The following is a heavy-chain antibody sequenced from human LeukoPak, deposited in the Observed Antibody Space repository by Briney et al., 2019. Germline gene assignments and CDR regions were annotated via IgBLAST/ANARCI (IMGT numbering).Heavy chain of an antibody. J-gene: IGHJ4*02. D-gene: IGHD6-13*01. CDR2: ISAYNGNT. V-gene: IGHV1-18*01. CDR1: GYIFTTYG. Sequence: ASVKVSCKASGYIFTTYGISWVRQAPGQGLEWMGWISAYNGNTNYAQKFQGRVTITRDTSASTAYMELSSLRSEDTAVYYCAREPSTGVPDGKFSSDYYFDSWGRGTLVTVSS. CDR3: AREPSTGVPDGKFSSDYYFDS.